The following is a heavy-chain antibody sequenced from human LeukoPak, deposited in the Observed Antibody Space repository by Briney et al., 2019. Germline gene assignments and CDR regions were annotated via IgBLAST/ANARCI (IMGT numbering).Heavy chain of an antibody. J-gene: IGHJ2*01. V-gene: IGHV4-59*01. CDR3: GRRTSYDTLSGYTYWYFDL. D-gene: IGHD3-9*01. CDR1: GGSISSYY. Sequence: PSETLSLTCTVSGGSISSYYWSWIRQPPGRGLEWIGYTSYSGSTDYNPSLRSRVRLSVDTSKNQLSLKLSSVTAADTAVYYCGRRTSYDTLSGYTYWYFDLWGRGTLVTVSS. CDR2: TSYSGST.